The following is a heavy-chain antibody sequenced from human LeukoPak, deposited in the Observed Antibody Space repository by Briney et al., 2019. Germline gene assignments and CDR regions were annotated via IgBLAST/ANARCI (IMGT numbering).Heavy chain of an antibody. J-gene: IGHJ4*02. V-gene: IGHV4-34*01. CDR1: GGSFSGYY. D-gene: IGHD3-10*01. CDR2: INHSGST. Sequence: SETLSLTCAVYGGSFSGYYWSWIRQPPGKGLEWIGEINHSGSTNYNPSLKSRVTISVDTSKNQFSLKLSSVTAADTAVYYCARAPRINYGSGSYYDDYWGQGTLVTVSS. CDR3: ARAPRINYGSGSYYDDY.